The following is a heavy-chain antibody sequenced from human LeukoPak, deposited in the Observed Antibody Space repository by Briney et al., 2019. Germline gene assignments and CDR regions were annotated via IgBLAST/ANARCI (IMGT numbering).Heavy chain of an antibody. CDR3: ARQYSSGRTFYYYYYMDV. V-gene: IGHV3-33*01. J-gene: IGHJ6*03. D-gene: IGHD6-19*01. Sequence: PGRSLRLSCAASGFTFSSYGMHWVRQAPGKGLEWVAVIWYDGSNKYYADSVKGRFTISRDNSKNTLYLQMNSLRAEDMAVYYCARQYSSGRTFYYYYYMDVWGKGTTVTVSS. CDR2: IWYDGSNK. CDR1: GFTFSSYG.